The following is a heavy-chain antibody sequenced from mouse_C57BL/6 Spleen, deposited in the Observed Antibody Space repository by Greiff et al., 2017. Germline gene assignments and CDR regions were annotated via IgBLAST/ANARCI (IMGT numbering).Heavy chain of an antibody. D-gene: IGHD2-4*01. Sequence: EVKLVESEGGLVQPGSSMKLSCTASGFTFSDYYMAWVRQVPEKGLEWVANINYDGSSTYYLDSLKSRFIISRDNAKNILYLQISSLKSEDTATYYGARVYYDYDGYWYFDVWGTGTTVTVSS. CDR1: GFTFSDYY. J-gene: IGHJ1*03. V-gene: IGHV5-16*01. CDR3: ARVYYDYDGYWYFDV. CDR2: INYDGSST.